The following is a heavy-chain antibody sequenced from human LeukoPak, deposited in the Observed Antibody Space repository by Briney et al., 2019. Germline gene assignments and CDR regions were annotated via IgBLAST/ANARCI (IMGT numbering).Heavy chain of an antibody. CDR2: VSPPGGGT. V-gene: IGHV3-23*01. J-gene: IGHJ3*02. Sequence: GGSLRLSCGASGFTFSKHGMNWVRQAPGKGLEWLSGVSPPGGGTYYADSVKGRFTISRDDSKNTLSLQMNSLRAEDTAVYYCATKVVTDAFDIWGQGTMVTVSS. CDR1: GFTFSKHG. D-gene: IGHD3-22*01. CDR3: ATKVVTDAFDI.